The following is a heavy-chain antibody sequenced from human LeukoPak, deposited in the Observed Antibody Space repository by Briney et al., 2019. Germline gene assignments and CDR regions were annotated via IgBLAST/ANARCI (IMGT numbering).Heavy chain of an antibody. J-gene: IGHJ4*02. V-gene: IGHV3-23*01. CDR1: GFTFSRFT. Sequence: GRSLRLSCAASGFTFSRFTINWVRQAPGKGLEWVSGISGSDSSTYYADSVKGRFTISRDNSKNTLYLQMNSLRAEDTAVYYCAKGGGWLYYFDYWGQGTLVTVSS. CDR3: AKGGGWLYYFDY. CDR2: ISGSDSST. D-gene: IGHD4-23*01.